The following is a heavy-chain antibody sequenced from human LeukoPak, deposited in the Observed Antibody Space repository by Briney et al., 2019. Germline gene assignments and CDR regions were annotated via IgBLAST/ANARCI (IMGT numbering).Heavy chain of an antibody. CDR3: ARDGGYDYGGNLDY. CDR1: GFTFSSYS. V-gene: IGHV3-21*04. Sequence: PGGSLRLSCAASGFTFSSYSMNWVRQAPGKGLEWVSCISSGSSDKHYAGSVKGRFTISRDNAKNSLDLQMDSLRGEDTAVYYCARDGGYDYGGNLDYWGQGTLVTVSS. J-gene: IGHJ4*02. D-gene: IGHD4-23*01. CDR2: ISSGSSDK.